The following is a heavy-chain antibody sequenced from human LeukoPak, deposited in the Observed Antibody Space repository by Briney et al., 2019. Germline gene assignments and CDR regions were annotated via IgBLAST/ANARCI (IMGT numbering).Heavy chain of an antibody. V-gene: IGHV4-34*01. J-gene: IGHJ4*02. D-gene: IGHD3-10*01. CDR1: GGSFSGYY. CDR2: INHSGST. Sequence: SETLSLTCAVYGGSFSGYYWSWIRQPPGKGLEWIGEINHSGSTNYNPSLKSRVTISVDTSKNQFSLKLTSVTAADTAVFYCAARGSMVRGVIVWGQGTLVTVSS. CDR3: AARGSMVRGVIV.